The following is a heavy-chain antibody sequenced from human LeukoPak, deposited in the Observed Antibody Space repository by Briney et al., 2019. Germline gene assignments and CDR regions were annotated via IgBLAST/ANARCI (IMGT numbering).Heavy chain of an antibody. CDR2: TSSSDAGT. CDR1: GFTFSSYE. CDR3: AKDVVGQQWPENC. Sequence: PGGSLRLSCAASGFTFSSYEMNWVRQTPGKGLEWVAATSSSDAGTYHADSVRGRFTISRDNSKNTLYLQMNSLRAGDAAVYFCAKDVVGQQWPENCWGQGTLVTVSS. V-gene: IGHV3-23*01. D-gene: IGHD6-19*01. J-gene: IGHJ4*02.